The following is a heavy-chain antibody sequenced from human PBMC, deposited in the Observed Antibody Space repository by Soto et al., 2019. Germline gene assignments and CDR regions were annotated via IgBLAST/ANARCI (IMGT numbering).Heavy chain of an antibody. CDR2: IIPIFGTA. CDR3: ARSGYCGGDCYSYYYYYGMDV. D-gene: IGHD2-21*02. Sequence: ASVKVSCKASGGTFSSYAISWVRQAPGQVLEWMGGIIPIFGTANYAQKFQGRVTITADESTSTAYMELSSLRSEDTAVYYCARSGYCGGDCYSYYYYYGMDVWG. J-gene: IGHJ6*02. CDR1: GGTFSSYA. V-gene: IGHV1-69*13.